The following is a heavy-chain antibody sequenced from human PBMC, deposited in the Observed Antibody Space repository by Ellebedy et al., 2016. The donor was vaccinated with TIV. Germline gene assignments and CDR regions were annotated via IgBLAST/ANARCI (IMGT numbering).Heavy chain of an antibody. D-gene: IGHD1-26*01. Sequence: GESLKISXAGSGFTFANYWMNWVRQAPGKGLEWVANINQNGSKIYYVDSVKGRFTISRDNAKNSLYLQMNSLRADDTAVYYCARAIGSGSSLWGQGTMVTVSS. CDR2: INQNGSKI. CDR1: GFTFANYW. J-gene: IGHJ3*01. V-gene: IGHV3-7*01. CDR3: ARAIGSGSSL.